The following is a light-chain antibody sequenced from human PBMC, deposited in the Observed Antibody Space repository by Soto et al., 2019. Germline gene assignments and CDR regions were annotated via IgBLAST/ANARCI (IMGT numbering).Light chain of an antibody. CDR1: QSLVHSDGIAY. CDR3: MQGTHWPTT. J-gene: IGKJ5*01. V-gene: IGKV2-30*02. CDR2: KVS. Sequence: SSCCSANQSLVHSDGIAYFSWFQQRPGRSPRRLIYKVSNRDSGVPARFSGSGSGTDFALKISRVEAEDVGVYYCMQGTHWPTTFGQGTRLEIK.